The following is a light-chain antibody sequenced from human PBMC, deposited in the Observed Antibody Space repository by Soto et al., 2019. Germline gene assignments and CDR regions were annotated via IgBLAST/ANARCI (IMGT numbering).Light chain of an antibody. J-gene: IGKJ4*02. CDR1: PSISSY. CDR3: RQGYSTPRT. CDR2: TAY. V-gene: IGKV1-39*01. Sequence: DIQMTQSPSSLSASVGDRVTLTCRASPSISSYLNWYQQKPGKAPKLLIYTAYSLQSGVPARFSGSGSGTVVTLTIGSLQPEESATDYWRQGYSTPRTFCVGAKEEIE.